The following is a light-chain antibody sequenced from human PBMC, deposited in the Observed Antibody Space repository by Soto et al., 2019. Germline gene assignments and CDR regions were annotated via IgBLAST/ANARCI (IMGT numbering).Light chain of an antibody. Sequence: QSALTQPASVSGSPGQSITISCTGTSSDIGGHDDVSWYQQHPGNVPKLLIYGVTDRPSGVSNRFSGSKSGNVASLTISGLQAEDEADYYCCSYTSDLTPYVFGTGTKVTVL. CDR3: CSYTSDLTPYV. J-gene: IGLJ1*01. V-gene: IGLV2-14*03. CDR1: SSDIGGHDD. CDR2: GVT.